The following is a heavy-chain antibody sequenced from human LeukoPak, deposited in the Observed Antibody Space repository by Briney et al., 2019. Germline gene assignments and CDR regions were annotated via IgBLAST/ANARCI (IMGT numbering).Heavy chain of an antibody. CDR1: GYIFTSYD. CDR2: IYPKNDKT. J-gene: IGHJ4*02. CDR3: ARKLSGYSSGWYPDY. Sequence: GASVKVSCKASGYIFTSYDINWVRQAPGQGLEWVGWIYPKNDKTGYAEKFQGRVTMTTDMSTNTAFMEMKNLTSDDTAVNFCARKLSGYSSGWYPDYWGQGTLVIVSS. D-gene: IGHD6-19*01. V-gene: IGHV1-8*01.